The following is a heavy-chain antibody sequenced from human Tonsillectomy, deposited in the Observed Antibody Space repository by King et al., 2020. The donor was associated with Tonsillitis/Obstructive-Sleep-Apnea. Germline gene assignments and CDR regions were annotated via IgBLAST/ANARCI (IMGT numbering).Heavy chain of an antibody. D-gene: IGHD1-1*01. J-gene: IGHJ5*02. V-gene: IGHV2-5*02. Sequence: ITLKESGPTLVKPTQTLTLTCTFSGFSLSTSEVGVGWIRQPPGKALEWLALIYWDDDKRYSPSLKSRLTIAKDTSKNQVVLRMTNMDPVDTATYYCAHRPVPKDWSAGVDWFDPWGQGTLVTVSS. CDR3: AHRPVPKDWSAGVDWFDP. CDR2: IYWDDDK. CDR1: GFSLSTSEVG.